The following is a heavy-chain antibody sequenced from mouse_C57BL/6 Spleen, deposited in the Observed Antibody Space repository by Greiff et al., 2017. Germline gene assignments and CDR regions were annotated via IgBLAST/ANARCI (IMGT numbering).Heavy chain of an antibody. D-gene: IGHD2-4*01. V-gene: IGHV1-50*01. CDR1: GYTFTSYW. J-gene: IGHJ2*01. CDR3: ARGLRRFFDY. CDR2: IDPSDSYT. Sequence: QVQLQQPGAELVKPGASVKLSCKASGYTFTSYWMQWVKQRPGQGLEWIGEIDPSDSYTNYNQKFKGKATLTVDTSSSTAYMQLSSLTSEDSAVYYCARGLRRFFDYWGQGTTLTVSS.